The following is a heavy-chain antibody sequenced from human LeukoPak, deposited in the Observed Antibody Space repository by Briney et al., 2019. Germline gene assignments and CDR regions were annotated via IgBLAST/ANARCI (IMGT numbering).Heavy chain of an antibody. V-gene: IGHV1-2*02. CDR3: AGVTAAGTWTFDI. CDR1: AYTLTGYY. Sequence: GASVKVSCSTSAYTLTGYYMLWVRQAPGQALETMGWINPNSGGTNYAQKFQGRVTMTRDTSISTAYMELSRLRSDDTAVYYCAGVTAAGTWTFDIWGQGTTVTVSS. D-gene: IGHD6-13*01. CDR2: INPNSGGT. J-gene: IGHJ3*02.